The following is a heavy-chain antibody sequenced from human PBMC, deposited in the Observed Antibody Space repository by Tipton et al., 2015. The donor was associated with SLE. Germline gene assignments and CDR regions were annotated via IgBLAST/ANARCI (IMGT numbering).Heavy chain of an antibody. V-gene: IGHV3-23*03. CDR2: IYSGGSST. CDR3: ARDQDPYLAVAGPGYFQH. Sequence: SLRLSCAASGFTFSSYAMSWVRQAPGKGLEWVSVIYSGGSSTYYADSVKGRFTISRDNSKNTLYLQMNSLRAEDTAVYYCARDQDPYLAVAGPGYFQHWGQGTLVTVSS. D-gene: IGHD6-19*01. J-gene: IGHJ1*01. CDR1: GFTFSSYA.